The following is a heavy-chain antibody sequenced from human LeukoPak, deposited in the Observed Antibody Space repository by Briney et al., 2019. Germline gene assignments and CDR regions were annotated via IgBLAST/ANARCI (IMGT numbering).Heavy chain of an antibody. V-gene: IGHV1-46*01. D-gene: IGHD3-3*01. CDR3: ATVPITIFGVVMPSFGY. CDR1: GYTFTSYY. CDR2: INPSGGST. Sequence: ASVKVSCKASGYTFTSYYMHWVRQAPGQGLEWMGIINPSGGSTSYAQKFQGRVTMTRDTSTSTVYMELSSLRSEDTAVYYCATVPITIFGVVMPSFGYWGQGTLVTVSS. J-gene: IGHJ4*02.